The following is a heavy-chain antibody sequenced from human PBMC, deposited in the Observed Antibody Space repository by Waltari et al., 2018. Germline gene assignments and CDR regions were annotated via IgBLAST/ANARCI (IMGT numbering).Heavy chain of an antibody. CDR1: GYTFTGYY. V-gene: IGHV1-2*02. D-gene: IGHD1-26*01. CDR3: ARESHIVGATHLGIHAFDI. J-gene: IGHJ3*02. Sequence: QVQLVQSGDEVKKPGASVKVSCKASGYTFTGYYMHWVRQAPGQGLEWMGWINPNSGGTNYAQKFQGRVTMTRDTSISTAYMELSRLRSDDTAVYYCARESHIVGATHLGIHAFDIWGQGTMVTVSS. CDR2: INPNSGGT.